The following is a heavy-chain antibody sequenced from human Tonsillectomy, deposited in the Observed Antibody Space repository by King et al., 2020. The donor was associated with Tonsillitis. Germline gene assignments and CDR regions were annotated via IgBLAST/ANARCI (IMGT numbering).Heavy chain of an antibody. CDR3: AKSRPNSRAHGEFDY. J-gene: IGHJ4*02. V-gene: IGHV3-30*18. CDR2: VAYDGSDK. D-gene: IGHD2-2*01. CDR1: GFIFSHYA. Sequence: VQLVESGGGVVQPGRSLRLSCAASGFIFSHYAMHWVRQTPGRGLEWVAVVAYDGSDKSYADSLRGRFTISRDNSKNTLFLQMNSLRPEDTAVYYCAKSRPNSRAHGEFDYWGQGTLVTVSS.